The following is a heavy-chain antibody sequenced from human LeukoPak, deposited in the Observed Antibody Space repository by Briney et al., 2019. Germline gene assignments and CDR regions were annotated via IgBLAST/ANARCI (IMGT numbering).Heavy chain of an antibody. CDR2: IDYSGTT. CDR3: ARHDSRGSLNWFDP. V-gene: IGHV4-39*01. D-gene: IGHD5-12*01. Sequence: KPSETLSLTCIVSGGSLGTPKYYWGWIRQPPGKGLEWIGSIDYSGTTYYNPSLKGRLAISINTSKNQFSLNLASVTAADTAVYYCARHDSRGSLNWFDPWGQGTLITVSS. J-gene: IGHJ5*02. CDR1: GGSLGTPKYY.